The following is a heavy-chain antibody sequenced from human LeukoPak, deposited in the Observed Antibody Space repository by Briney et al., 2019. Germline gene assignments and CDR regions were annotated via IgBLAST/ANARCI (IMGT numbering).Heavy chain of an antibody. D-gene: IGHD2-2*01. J-gene: IGHJ4*02. CDR2: ISSSSSCI. Sequence: PGRSLRLSCAATGFTFSSYSMNWVRQAPGKGLEWVSSISSSSSCIYYADSVKGRFTISRDNAKNSLYLQMNSLRAEDTAVYYCARGRAKYQLPDYWGQGTLVTVSS. V-gene: IGHV3-21*01. CDR3: ARGRAKYQLPDY. CDR1: GFTFSSYS.